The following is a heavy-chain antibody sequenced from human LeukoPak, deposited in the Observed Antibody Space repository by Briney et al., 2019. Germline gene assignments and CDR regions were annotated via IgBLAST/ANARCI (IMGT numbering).Heavy chain of an antibody. Sequence: PSETLSLTCTVSGGSISSSSYYWGWIRQPPGKGLEWIGRIYYSGSTYYNPSLKSRVTISVDTSKNQFSLKLSSVTAPDTAVYYCTSNPYQYCSGGSCGCYWGQGTLVTVSS. V-gene: IGHV4-39*01. CDR3: TSNPYQYCSGGSCGCY. J-gene: IGHJ4*01. D-gene: IGHD2-15*01. CDR1: GGSISSSSYY. CDR2: IYYSGST.